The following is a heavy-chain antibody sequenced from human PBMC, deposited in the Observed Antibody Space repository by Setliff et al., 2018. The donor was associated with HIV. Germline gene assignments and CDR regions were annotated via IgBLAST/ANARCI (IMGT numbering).Heavy chain of an antibody. CDR1: GVSISSGSYY. Sequence: SETLSLTCTVSGVSISSGSYYWSWIRQSAGKGLEWIGRIYTSGSTNYNPSLKSRVTISVDTSKNQFSLKLSSVTAADTAVYYCARQGGYDFWSGYYPYYYGMDVWGQGTTVTVSS. J-gene: IGHJ6*02. CDR3: ARQGGYDFWSGYYPYYYGMDV. CDR2: IYTSGST. D-gene: IGHD3-3*01. V-gene: IGHV4-61*02.